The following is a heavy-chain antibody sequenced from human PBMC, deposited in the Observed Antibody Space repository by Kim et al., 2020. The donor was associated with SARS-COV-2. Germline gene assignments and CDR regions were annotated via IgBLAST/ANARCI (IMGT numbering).Heavy chain of an antibody. D-gene: IGHD3-22*01. CDR2: INPNSGGT. CDR3: ARGTHASYYYDSSGAYWYFD. Sequence: ASVKVSCKASGYTFTGYYMHWVRQAPGQGLEWMGRINPNSGGTNYAQKFQGRVTMTRDTSISTAYMELRLRSDDTAVYYCARGTHASYYYDSSGAYWYFD. V-gene: IGHV1-2*06. CDR1: GYTFTGYY. J-gene: IGHJ2*01.